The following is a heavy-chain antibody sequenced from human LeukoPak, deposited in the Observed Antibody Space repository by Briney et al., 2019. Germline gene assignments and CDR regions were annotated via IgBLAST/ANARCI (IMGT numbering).Heavy chain of an antibody. CDR3: TSSMRAGYYYYGIDV. CDR1: GFTFGDYP. CDR2: IRSKTYGGTT. J-gene: IGHJ6*02. Sequence: PGRSLRLSCAASGFTFGDYPMSWVRQAPGKGLEWVGFIRSKTYGGTTEYAASVKGRFNISRDDSKSIAYLQMSSLKTEDTAVYFCTSSMRAGYYYYGIDVWGQGTTVTVSS. V-gene: IGHV3-49*04.